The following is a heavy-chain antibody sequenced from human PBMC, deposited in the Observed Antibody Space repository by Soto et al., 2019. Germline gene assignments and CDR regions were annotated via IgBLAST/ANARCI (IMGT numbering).Heavy chain of an antibody. J-gene: IGHJ4*02. Sequence: EVQLVESGGGLVQPGGSLRLSCAASGFTFSSYEMNWVRQAPGKGLEWVAYISSSGSTIYYADSVKGRFTISRDKAKNPLYLQMNSLRAEDTAVYYCAREGVDANTMVRGWVYYWGQGTLVTVSS. CDR3: AREGVDANTMVRGWVYY. D-gene: IGHD3-10*01. CDR1: GFTFSSYE. V-gene: IGHV3-48*03. CDR2: ISSSGSTI.